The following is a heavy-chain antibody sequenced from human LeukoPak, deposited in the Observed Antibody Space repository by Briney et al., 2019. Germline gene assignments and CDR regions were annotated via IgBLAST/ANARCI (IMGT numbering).Heavy chain of an antibody. CDR1: GGSISSGDYY. CDR2: IYYSGST. V-gene: IGHV4-30-4*01. J-gene: IGHJ4*02. CDR3: ASGGYCSSTSCYWVY. D-gene: IGHD2-2*01. Sequence: SETLSLTCTVSGGSISSGDYYWSWIRQPPGKGLEWIGYIYYSGSTYYNPSLKGRVTISVDTSKNQFSLKLSSVTAADTAVYYCASGGYCSSTSCYWVYWGQGTLVTVSS.